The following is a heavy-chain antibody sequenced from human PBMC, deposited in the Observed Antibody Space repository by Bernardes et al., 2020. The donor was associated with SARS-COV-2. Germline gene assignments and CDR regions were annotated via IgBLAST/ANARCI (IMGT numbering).Heavy chain of an antibody. V-gene: IGHV3-21*01. J-gene: IGHJ4*02. CDR2: ISSSSSYI. CDR3: AREGRGNTIFGVVTEVSYYFDY. D-gene: IGHD3-3*01. Sequence: GGSLRLSCAASGFTFSSYSMNWVRQAPGKGLEWVSSISSSSSYIYYADSVKGRFTISRDNAKNSLYLQMNSLRAEDTAVYYCAREGRGNTIFGVVTEVSYYFDYWGQGTLVTVSS. CDR1: GFTFSSYS.